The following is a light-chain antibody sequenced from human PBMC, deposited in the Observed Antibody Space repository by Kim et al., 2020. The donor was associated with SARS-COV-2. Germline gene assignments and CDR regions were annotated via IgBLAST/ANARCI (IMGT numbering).Light chain of an antibody. J-gene: IGLJ3*02. Sequence: RDTVSCPGSSSIIGSNYVYWYQQLPGTAPKLLVYRNSQRPSGVPDRFSGSKSGTSASLAISGLRSEDEADYYCAAWDDSLSGWVFGGGTKLTVL. V-gene: IGLV1-47*01. CDR1: SSIIGSNY. CDR3: AAWDDSLSGWV. CDR2: RNS.